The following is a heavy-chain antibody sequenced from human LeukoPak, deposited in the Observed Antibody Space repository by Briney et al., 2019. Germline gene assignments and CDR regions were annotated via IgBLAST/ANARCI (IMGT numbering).Heavy chain of an antibody. Sequence: GGSLRLSCAASGFTFSSYAMSWVRQAPGKGLEWVSAISGSGGSTYYADSVKGRFTISRDNSKNTLYLQMNSLRAEDTAVYYCAKESHYYDSSGYYYRYFQHWGQGTLVTVSS. V-gene: IGHV3-23*01. J-gene: IGHJ1*01. CDR1: GFTFSSYA. CDR2: ISGSGGST. CDR3: AKESHYYDSSGYYYRYFQH. D-gene: IGHD3-22*01.